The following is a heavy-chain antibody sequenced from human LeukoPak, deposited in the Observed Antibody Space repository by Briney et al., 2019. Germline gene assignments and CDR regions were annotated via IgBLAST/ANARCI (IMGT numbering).Heavy chain of an antibody. J-gene: IGHJ4*02. Sequence: PGGSLRLSCAASGFTFSNAWMSWVRQAPGKGLEWVGRIKSKTDGGTTDYAAPVKGRFTTSRDDSKNTLYLQMNSLKTEDTAVYYCTTLYDFWSGYYRYWGQGTLVTVSS. CDR1: GFTFSNAW. D-gene: IGHD3-3*01. V-gene: IGHV3-15*01. CDR2: IKSKTDGGTT. CDR3: TTLYDFWSGYYRY.